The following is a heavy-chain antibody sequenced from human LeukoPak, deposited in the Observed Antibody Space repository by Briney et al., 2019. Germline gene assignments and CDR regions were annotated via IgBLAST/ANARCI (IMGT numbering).Heavy chain of an antibody. Sequence: GASVTVSCKASGYTFTNYHINWVRQATGQGLDWMGWINPNNGDSGYAQKFQGRVTITRDTSISTSYMELRSLRSDDTAVYFCARTTSFTASGYDYWGQGTLVTVSS. CDR3: ARTTSFTASGYDY. J-gene: IGHJ4*02. CDR2: INPNNGDS. V-gene: IGHV1-8*03. CDR1: GYTFTNYH. D-gene: IGHD6-25*01.